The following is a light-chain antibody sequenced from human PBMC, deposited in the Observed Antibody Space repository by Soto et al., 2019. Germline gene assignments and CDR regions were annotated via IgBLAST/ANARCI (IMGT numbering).Light chain of an antibody. CDR1: SSSIGAGYA. CDR3: LSYDSSLSGLVI. Sequence: QSVLTQPPSVSGAPGQRVTISCTGSSSSIGAGYAVYWYQQLPGTAPKLLIYGNSNRPSGVPDRFSGSKSRTSASLAITGIQAEDEADYYCLSYDSSLSGLVIFGGGTKLTVL. CDR2: GNS. V-gene: IGLV1-40*01. J-gene: IGLJ2*01.